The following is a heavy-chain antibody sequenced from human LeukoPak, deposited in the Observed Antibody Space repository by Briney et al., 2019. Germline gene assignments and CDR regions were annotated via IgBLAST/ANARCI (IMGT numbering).Heavy chain of an antibody. CDR3: ARDWGITMVPEPIDY. D-gene: IGHD3-10*01. CDR1: GFTVSGNY. J-gene: IGHJ4*02. V-gene: IGHV3-66*01. Sequence: GGSLRLSCAASGFTVSGNYMTWVRQAPGKGLEWVSVIYGGGRTFYADSVRGRFTISRDNVKNSLYLQMNSLRVEDTAVYFCARDWGITMVPEPIDYWGQGALVTVSS. CDR2: IYGGGRT.